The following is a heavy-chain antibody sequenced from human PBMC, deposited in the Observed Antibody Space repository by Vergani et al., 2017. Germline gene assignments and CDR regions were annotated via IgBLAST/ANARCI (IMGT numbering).Heavy chain of an antibody. CDR3: ARSLVAGKGGY. V-gene: IGHV3-7*01. D-gene: IGHD6-19*01. J-gene: IGHJ4*02. Sequence: EVQLVESGGGLVQPGGSLRLSCAASGFMFSNYWMNWVRQAPGKGLEWVANIKQDGSEKYYVDSVRGRFTISRDNAKNSLYLQMNSLRAEDTAVYHCARSLVAGKGGYWGQGTRVAVSS. CDR2: IKQDGSEK. CDR1: GFMFSNYW.